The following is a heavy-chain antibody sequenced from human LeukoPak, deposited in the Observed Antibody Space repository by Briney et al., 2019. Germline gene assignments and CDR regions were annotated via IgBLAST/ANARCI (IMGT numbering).Heavy chain of an antibody. J-gene: IGHJ4*02. D-gene: IGHD6-13*01. Sequence: ASVKVSCKASGYTFTSYGINWVRQAPGQGLEWMGWISAYNGNTNYAQKLQRTVTMTTDTSTSTAYMELRSLRSDDTAVYYCARDRTIAAAGTPDYWGQGTLVTVSS. V-gene: IGHV1-18*01. CDR3: ARDRTIAAAGTPDY. CDR1: GYTFTSYG. CDR2: ISAYNGNT.